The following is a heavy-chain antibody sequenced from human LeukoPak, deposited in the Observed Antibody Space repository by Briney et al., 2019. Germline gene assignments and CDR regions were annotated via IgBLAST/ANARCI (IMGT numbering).Heavy chain of an antibody. CDR2: IGSSSSYI. CDR1: GFTFSSYS. J-gene: IGHJ6*02. V-gene: IGHV3-21*01. CDR3: ARDITVGYSYGPYYYYYYGMDV. Sequence: GGSLRLSCAASGFTFSSYSMNWVRQAPGKGLEWVSSIGSSSSYIYYADSVKGRFTISRDNAKNSLYLQMNSLRAEDTAVYYCARDITVGYSYGPYYYYYYGMDVWGQGTTVTVSS. D-gene: IGHD5-18*01.